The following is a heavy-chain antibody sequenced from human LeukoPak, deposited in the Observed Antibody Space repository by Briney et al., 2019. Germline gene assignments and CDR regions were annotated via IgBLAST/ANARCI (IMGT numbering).Heavy chain of an antibody. D-gene: IGHD5-18*01. CDR2: IWYDGSNK. V-gene: IGHV3-33*01. CDR1: GFTFSSYG. J-gene: IGHJ4*02. Sequence: GGSLRLSCAASGFTFSSYGMHWVRQAPGKGLEWVAVIWYDGSNKYYADSVKGRFTISGDNSKNTLYLQMNSLRAEDTAVYYCARDRNSYGYLDYWGQGTLVTVSS. CDR3: ARDRNSYGYLDY.